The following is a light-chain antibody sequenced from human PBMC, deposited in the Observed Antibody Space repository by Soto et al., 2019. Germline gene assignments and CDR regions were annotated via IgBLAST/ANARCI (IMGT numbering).Light chain of an antibody. CDR3: SSSTHSNTVV. CDR1: SSDFGAYNY. CDR2: NVS. Sequence: QSALTQPASVSGSPGQSITISCTGTSSDFGAYNYVSWYQQYPGKVPKLLIYNVSNRPSGVSNRFSGSKSGNTASLTISGLRPEDEADYYCSSSTHSNTVVFGGGTKLTVL. J-gene: IGLJ3*02. V-gene: IGLV2-14*01.